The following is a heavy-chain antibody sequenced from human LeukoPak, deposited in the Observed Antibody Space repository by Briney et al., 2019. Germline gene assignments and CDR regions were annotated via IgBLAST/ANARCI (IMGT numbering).Heavy chain of an antibody. D-gene: IGHD5-18*01. CDR2: IIPIFSTA. V-gene: IGHV1-69*05. J-gene: IGHJ3*02. Sequence: GASVKVSCKASGGTFSSYAISWLRQAPGQGLEWMGRIIPIFSTADYAQKFQGRVTITTDESTSTAYMELSSLRSEDTAVYYCASEDTAMDAFDIWGQGTMVTVSS. CDR1: GGTFSSYA. CDR3: ASEDTAMDAFDI.